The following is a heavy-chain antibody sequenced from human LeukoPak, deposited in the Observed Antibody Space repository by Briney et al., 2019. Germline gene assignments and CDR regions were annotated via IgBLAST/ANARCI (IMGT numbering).Heavy chain of an antibody. D-gene: IGHD3-10*01. Sequence: ASVKVSCKASGYTFTSYYIGWVRQAPGQGLEWMGVINPTGGSTIYAQKFQGRVTMTRDTSTSTVYMELSSLRSEDTAVYYCARRLGMVRGVQSHWGQGTLVTISS. CDR1: GYTFTSYY. V-gene: IGHV1-46*01. J-gene: IGHJ4*02. CDR3: ARRLGMVRGVQSH. CDR2: INPTGGST.